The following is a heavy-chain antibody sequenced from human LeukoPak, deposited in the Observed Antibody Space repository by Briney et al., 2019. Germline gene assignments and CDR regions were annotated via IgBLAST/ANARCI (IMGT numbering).Heavy chain of an antibody. J-gene: IGHJ3*02. CDR2: ISSSSSYI. D-gene: IGHD3-3*01. Sequence: GGTLRLSCAASGFTFSSYGMSWVRQAPGKGLEWVSSISSSSSYIYYADSVKGRFTISRDNAKNSLYLQMNSLRAEDTAVYYCALARAVEWLSAFDIWGQGTMVTVSS. V-gene: IGHV3-21*01. CDR1: GFTFSSYG. CDR3: ALARAVEWLSAFDI.